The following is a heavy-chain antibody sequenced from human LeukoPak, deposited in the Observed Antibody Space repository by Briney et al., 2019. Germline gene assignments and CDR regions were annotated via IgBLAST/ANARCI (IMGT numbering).Heavy chain of an antibody. V-gene: IGHV1-18*01. D-gene: IGHD3-22*01. Sequence: ASVKVSCKASGSTFSSYAISWVRQAPGQGLEWMGWISAYNGNANYAQKLQGRVTMTTDTSTSTAYMELRSLRSDDTAVYYCARGVSYYYDSSGYFYWFDPWGQGTLVTVSS. CDR2: ISAYNGNA. CDR3: ARGVSYYYDSSGYFYWFDP. J-gene: IGHJ5*02. CDR1: GSTFSSYA.